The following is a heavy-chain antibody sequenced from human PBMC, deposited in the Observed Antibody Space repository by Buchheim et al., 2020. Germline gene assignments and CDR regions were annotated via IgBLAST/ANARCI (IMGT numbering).Heavy chain of an antibody. Sequence: EVQLVESGGGLVQPGGSLRLSCAASGFTFSSYWMSWVRQAPGKGLECVANIKQDGSEKYYVDSVKGRFTISRDNAKNSLYLQMNSLRAEDTAVYYCARGGGSIDYYYYYGMDVWGQGTT. CDR1: GFTFSSYW. D-gene: IGHD2-15*01. V-gene: IGHV3-7*01. CDR2: IKQDGSEK. J-gene: IGHJ6*02. CDR3: ARGGGSIDYYYYYGMDV.